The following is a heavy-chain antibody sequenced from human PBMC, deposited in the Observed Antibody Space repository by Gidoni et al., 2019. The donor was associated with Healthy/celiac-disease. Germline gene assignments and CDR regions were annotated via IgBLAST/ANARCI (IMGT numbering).Heavy chain of an antibody. CDR3: ARAKGSSSSVLDY. CDR1: GFPFSSYS. Sequence: EVQLVESGGGLVKPGGSLRLSCAASGFPFSSYSMNWVRQAPGKGLEWVTSISSSSSYIYYADSVKGRFTISRDNAKNSLYLQMNSLRAEDTAVYYCARAKGSSSSVLDYWGQGTLVTVSS. D-gene: IGHD6-6*01. V-gene: IGHV3-21*01. J-gene: IGHJ4*02. CDR2: ISSSSSYI.